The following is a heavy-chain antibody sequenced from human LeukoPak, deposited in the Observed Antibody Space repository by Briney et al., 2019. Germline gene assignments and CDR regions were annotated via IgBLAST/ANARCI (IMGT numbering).Heavy chain of an antibody. V-gene: IGHV3-23*01. J-gene: IGHJ4*02. D-gene: IGHD3-10*01. Sequence: GGSLRLSCAASGFAFSTYAMNWVRQAPGKGPEWVSAISGSGGSTYYADSVKGRFTISRDNTKNTLYLQMHSLRAEDTAVFYCAKIGDLDYWGQGTLVTVSS. CDR1: GFAFSTYA. CDR2: ISGSGGST. CDR3: AKIGDLDY.